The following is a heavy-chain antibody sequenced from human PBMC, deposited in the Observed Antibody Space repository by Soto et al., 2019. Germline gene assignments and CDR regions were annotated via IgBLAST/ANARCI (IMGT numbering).Heavy chain of an antibody. Sequence: QPGGSLRLSCAASVFTFSSYDMHWVRQATGKGLEWVSAIGSAGDTYYPVSVKGRFTISRENARNSLYLQMNSLRVEDSAVYYCASYPFGYCSGGSCQRDFRCQGTTVPVSS. CDR1: VFTFSSYD. J-gene: IGHJ6*02. CDR3: ASYPFGYCSGGSCQRDF. D-gene: IGHD2-15*01. CDR2: IGSAGDT. V-gene: IGHV3-13*01.